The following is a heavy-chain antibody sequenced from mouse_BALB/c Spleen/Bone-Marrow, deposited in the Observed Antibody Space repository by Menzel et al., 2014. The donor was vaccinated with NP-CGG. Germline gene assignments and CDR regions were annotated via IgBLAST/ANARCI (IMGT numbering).Heavy chain of an antibody. Sequence: EVQLQESGPELAKPGASVKMSCKASGYTFTSYVMHWVKQKPGQGLEWIGYINPYNDGTKYNEKFKGKATLTSDKSSSTAYMELSSLTSEDSAVYYCAGDYDVNFDYWGQGTTLTVSS. CDR3: AGDYDVNFDY. D-gene: IGHD2-4*01. V-gene: IGHV1-14*01. J-gene: IGHJ2*01. CDR2: INPYNDGT. CDR1: GYTFTSYV.